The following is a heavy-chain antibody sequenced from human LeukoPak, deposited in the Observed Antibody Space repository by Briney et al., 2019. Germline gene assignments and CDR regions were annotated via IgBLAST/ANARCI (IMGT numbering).Heavy chain of an antibody. CDR3: ASSKLRGVITDDYYYYMDV. Sequence: GGSLRLSCAASGFTFSSYSMNWVRQAPGKGLEWVSYISSSSSTIYYADSVKGRFTISRDNAKNSLYLQMNSLRAEDTAVYYCASSKLRGVITDDYYYYMDVWGKGTTVTVSS. CDR2: ISSSSSTI. J-gene: IGHJ6*03. CDR1: GFTFSSYS. D-gene: IGHD3-10*01. V-gene: IGHV3-48*01.